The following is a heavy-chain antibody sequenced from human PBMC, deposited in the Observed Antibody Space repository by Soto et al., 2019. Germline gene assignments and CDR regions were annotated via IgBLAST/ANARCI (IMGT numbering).Heavy chain of an antibody. V-gene: IGHV1-69*02. CDR3: TLGSWSAETFDV. CDR2: ILPMLDIT. CDR1: GGTCSTYT. Sequence: QVQLVQSGAEVKKPGSSVKVSCKASGGTCSTYTIIWVRQAPGQGLEWMGRILPMLDITNSAQRFQGRVTITADKSTSTAYLELSSLRSEDTAVYYCTLGSWSAETFDVWGRGTMVTVSS. D-gene: IGHD6-13*01. J-gene: IGHJ3*01.